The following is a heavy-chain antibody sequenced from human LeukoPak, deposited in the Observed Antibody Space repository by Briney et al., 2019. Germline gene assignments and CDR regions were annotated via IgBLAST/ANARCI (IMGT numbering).Heavy chain of an antibody. CDR2: ISGSGGST. D-gene: IGHD6-19*01. Sequence: GGSLRLSCAASGFTFSIYAMSWVRQAPGKGLEWVSAISGSGGSTYYADSVKGRFTISRDNSKNTLYLQMNSLRAEDTAVYYCARGVRIAVAGNIDYWGQGTLVTVSS. CDR1: GFTFSIYA. J-gene: IGHJ4*02. CDR3: ARGVRIAVAGNIDY. V-gene: IGHV3-23*01.